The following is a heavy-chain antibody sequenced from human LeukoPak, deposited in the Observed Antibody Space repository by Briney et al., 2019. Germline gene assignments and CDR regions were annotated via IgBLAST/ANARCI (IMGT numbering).Heavy chain of an antibody. CDR3: ARDCSGGSCYGAFDI. Sequence: ASETLSLTCTVSGASIRSGDYYWSWIRQPPGKGLEWIGYIYDSGSTYYNPSLKSRITISVDTSENRFSLELSSVTATDTAVYYCARDCSGGSCYGAFDIWGQGTMVTVSS. CDR2: IYDSGST. V-gene: IGHV4-30-4*01. CDR1: GASIRSGDYY. D-gene: IGHD2-15*01. J-gene: IGHJ3*02.